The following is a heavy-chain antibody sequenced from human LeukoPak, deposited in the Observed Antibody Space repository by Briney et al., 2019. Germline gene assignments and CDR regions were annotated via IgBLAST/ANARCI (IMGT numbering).Heavy chain of an antibody. CDR3: AKGAPYGSGSYPDY. CDR1: GFTFSSYG. D-gene: IGHD3-10*01. V-gene: IGHV3-30*18. J-gene: IGHJ4*02. Sequence: GSLRLSCAASGFTFSSYGMHWVRQAPGKGLEWVAVISYDGSNKYYADSVKGRFTISRDNSKNTLYLQMNSLRAEDTAVYYCAKGAPYGSGSYPDYWGQGTLVTVSS. CDR2: ISYDGSNK.